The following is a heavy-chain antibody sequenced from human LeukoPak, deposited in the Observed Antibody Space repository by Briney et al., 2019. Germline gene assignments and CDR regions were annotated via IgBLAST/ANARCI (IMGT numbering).Heavy chain of an antibody. V-gene: IGHV3-23*01. CDR2: ISGSGGST. Sequence: GGSLRLSCAASGFTLSTYSMNWVRQAPGKGLEWVSAISGSGGSTYYADSVKGRFTISRDNSKNTLYLQMNSLRAEDTAVYYCAKVAAAPIPQGWFDPWGQGTLVTVSS. CDR3: AKVAAAPIPQGWFDP. CDR1: GFTLSTYS. J-gene: IGHJ5*02. D-gene: IGHD6-13*01.